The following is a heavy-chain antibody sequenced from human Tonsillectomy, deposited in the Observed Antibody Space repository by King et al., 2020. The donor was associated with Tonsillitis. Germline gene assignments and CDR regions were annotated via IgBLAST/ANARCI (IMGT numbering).Heavy chain of an antibody. J-gene: IGHJ4*02. CDR3: ARGLVAAAHDY. Sequence: QLQESGPGLVKPSQTLSLTCTVSGGSVSNGSYSWSWIRQPAGKGLEWIGRIYTRGSTNYNPSLTSRVTMSVDTSKSHFSLKLSSVTAADTAVYFCARGLVAAAHDYWGQGTLVTVSS. CDR2: IYTRGST. D-gene: IGHD6-13*01. V-gene: IGHV4-61*02. CDR1: GGSVSNGSYS.